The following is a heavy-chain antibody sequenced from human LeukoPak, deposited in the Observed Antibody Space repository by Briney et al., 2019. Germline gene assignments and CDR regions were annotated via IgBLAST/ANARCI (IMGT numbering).Heavy chain of an antibody. CDR2: ISYDGSNK. CDR3: ARDRRVLGNFDY. J-gene: IGHJ4*02. V-gene: IGHV3-30-3*01. CDR1: GFTFSSYA. Sequence: GGSLRLSCAASGFTFSSYAMHWVRQAPGKGLEGVAVISYDGSNKYYADSVKGRFTISRDNSKNTLYLQMNSLRAEDTAVYYCARDRRVLGNFDYWGQGTLVTVSS.